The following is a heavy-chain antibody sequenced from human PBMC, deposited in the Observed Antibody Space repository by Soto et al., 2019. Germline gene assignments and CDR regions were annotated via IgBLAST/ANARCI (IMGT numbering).Heavy chain of an antibody. CDR2: INAGNGNT. Sequence: ASVKVSCKASGYTFTSYAMHWVRQAPGQRLEWMGWINAGNGNTKYSQKFQGRVTITRDTSASTAYMELSSLRSEDTAVYYCAKHRRDGYNYDFQHWGQGTLVTVSS. CDR1: GYTFTSYA. D-gene: IGHD5-12*01. J-gene: IGHJ1*01. CDR3: AKHRRDGYNYDFQH. V-gene: IGHV1-3*01.